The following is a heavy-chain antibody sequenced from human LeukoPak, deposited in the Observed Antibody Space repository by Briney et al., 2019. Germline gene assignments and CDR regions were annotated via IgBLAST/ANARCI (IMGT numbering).Heavy chain of an antibody. Sequence: PGESLKISCKGSGYSFTSYWIGWVRQMPGKGLEWMGIIYPGDSDTRYSPSFQGQVTISAAKSISTAYLQWSSLKASDTAMYYCARQVGTLGYCSGGSCYSGPYFDYWGQGTLVTVFS. CDR2: IYPGDSDT. CDR3: ARQVGTLGYCSGGSCYSGPYFDY. D-gene: IGHD2-15*01. CDR1: GYSFTSYW. J-gene: IGHJ4*02. V-gene: IGHV5-51*01.